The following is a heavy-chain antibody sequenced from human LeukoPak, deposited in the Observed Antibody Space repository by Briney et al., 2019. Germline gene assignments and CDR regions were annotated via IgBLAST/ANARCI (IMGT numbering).Heavy chain of an antibody. CDR1: GGTFSTFG. V-gene: IGHV1-2*02. CDR2: INPNSGGT. Sequence: GASVKVSCKASGGTFSTFGISWVRQAPGQGLEWMGWINPNSGGTNYAQKFQGRVTMTRDTSISTAYMELSRLRSDDTAVYYCARGLRANYYMDVWGKGTTVTVSS. D-gene: IGHD4-17*01. J-gene: IGHJ6*03. CDR3: ARGLRANYYMDV.